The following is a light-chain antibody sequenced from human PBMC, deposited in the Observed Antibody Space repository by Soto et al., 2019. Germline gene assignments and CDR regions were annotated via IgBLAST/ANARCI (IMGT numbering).Light chain of an antibody. Sequence: EIVLTQSPATLSLSPGERATLSCRASQSVSYYLAWYQQSPGQAPRLLIYDASNRATGTPARFSGSGSGTDFTLTIKSIEAEDFAVYYCQQRSNWPITFGQGTRLEIK. CDR3: QQRSNWPIT. V-gene: IGKV3-11*01. CDR2: DAS. CDR1: QSVSYY. J-gene: IGKJ5*01.